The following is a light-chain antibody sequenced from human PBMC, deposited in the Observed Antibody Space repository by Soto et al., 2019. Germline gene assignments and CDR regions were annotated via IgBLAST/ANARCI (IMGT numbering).Light chain of an antibody. V-gene: IGKV3-15*01. Sequence: EIVMTQSPATLSVSQGERATLSCRASQSVRSNLAWYQQKPGQAPRLVIYAASTRATGIPDRFSGSVSGTEFTLTISSLQSEDFAVYYCQQYNEWPPFTFGQGTRLEIK. J-gene: IGKJ5*01. CDR3: QQYNEWPPFT. CDR2: AAS. CDR1: QSVRSN.